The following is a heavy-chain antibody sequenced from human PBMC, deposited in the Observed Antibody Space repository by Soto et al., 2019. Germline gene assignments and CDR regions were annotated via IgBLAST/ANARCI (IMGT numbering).Heavy chain of an antibody. J-gene: IGHJ6*02. CDR1: GGSISSGDYY. Sequence: QVQLQESGPGLVKPSQTLSLTCTVSGGSISSGDYYWSWIRQPPGKGLEWIGYIYYSGSTYYNPSLNSRVTISVDTSKNQFSLKLSSVTAADTAVYYCASSSAAGAAVYAGVDVWGQGTTVTVSS. CDR2: IYYSGST. D-gene: IGHD6-13*01. CDR3: ASSSAAGAAVYAGVDV. V-gene: IGHV4-30-4*01.